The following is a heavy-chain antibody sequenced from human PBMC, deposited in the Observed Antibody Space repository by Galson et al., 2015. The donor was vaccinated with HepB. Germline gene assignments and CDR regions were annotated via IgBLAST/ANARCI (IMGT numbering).Heavy chain of an antibody. J-gene: IGHJ4*02. CDR1: GFTFSSYS. CDR3: ARLLVGAPGDAYYFDY. CDR2: ISSSSSTI. V-gene: IGHV3-48*02. D-gene: IGHD1-26*01. Sequence: SLRLSCAASGFTFSSYSMNWVRQAPGKGLEWVSYISSSSSTIYYADSVKGRFTISRDNAKNSLYLQMNSLRDEDTAVYYCARLLVGAPGDAYYFDYWGQGTLVTVSS.